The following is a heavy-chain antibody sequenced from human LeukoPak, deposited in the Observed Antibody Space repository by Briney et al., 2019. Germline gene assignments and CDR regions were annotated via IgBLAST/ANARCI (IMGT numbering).Heavy chain of an antibody. J-gene: IGHJ4*02. CDR2: ISSNGGST. D-gene: IGHD2-2*01. V-gene: IGHV3-64*01. CDR3: ARGEEVLGYCSSTSCYAFDY. CDR1: GFTFSSYA. Sequence: GGSLRLSCAASGFTFSSYAMHWVRQAPGKGLEYVSAISSNGGSTYYASSVKGRFTISRDNSKNTLYLQMGSLRAEDMAVYYCARGEEVLGYCSSTSCYAFDYWGQGTLVTVSS.